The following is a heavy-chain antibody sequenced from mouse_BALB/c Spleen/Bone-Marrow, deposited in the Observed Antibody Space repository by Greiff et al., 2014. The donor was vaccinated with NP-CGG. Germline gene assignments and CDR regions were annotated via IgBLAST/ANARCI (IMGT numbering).Heavy chain of an antibody. CDR2: IFPGSGNT. J-gene: IGHJ2*01. CDR3: ARSGYVGNYPYFDY. D-gene: IGHD2-1*01. V-gene: IGHV1-66*01. CDR1: GYSFTSYY. Sequence: VHLVESGPELVKPGASVKISCKASGYSFTSYYIHWVKQRPGQGLEWIGWIFPGSGNTKYNEKFKGEATLTADTSSSTAYMQLSSLTSEDSAVYFCARSGYVGNYPYFDYWGQGTTLTVSS.